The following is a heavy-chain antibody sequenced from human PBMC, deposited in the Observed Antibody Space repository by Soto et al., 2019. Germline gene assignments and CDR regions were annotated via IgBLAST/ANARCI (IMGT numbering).Heavy chain of an antibody. CDR1: DDSINSDKYY. J-gene: IGHJ4*02. CDR2: IYYRGNA. Sequence: QLQLQESGPGLVKPSETLSHTCSVSDDSINSDKYYWGWIHQPPGKGLEWIGSIYYRGNAYYNPSLQTRVTISLDKSKSQFSLKLNSVTAVDSAVYFCARLEGLATISYYFDFWGPGALVTVSS. CDR3: ARLEGLATISYYFDF. V-gene: IGHV4-39*01. D-gene: IGHD3-9*01.